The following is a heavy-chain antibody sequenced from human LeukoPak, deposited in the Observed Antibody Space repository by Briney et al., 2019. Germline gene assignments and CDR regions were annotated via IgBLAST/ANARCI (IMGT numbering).Heavy chain of an antibody. CDR3: AKDEVTSGGGLAS. CDR2: MYTGGTT. CDR1: GFTVSGTH. Sequence: PGGSLRLSCAASGFTVSGTHMSWVRQAPGKGLEWVSAMYTGGTTYYAASVTGRFTVSRDTSRNTLFLHMDSLRAEDTAVYYCAKDEVTSGGGLASWGQGTLVIVSS. D-gene: IGHD2-21*02. V-gene: IGHV3-53*01. J-gene: IGHJ5*01.